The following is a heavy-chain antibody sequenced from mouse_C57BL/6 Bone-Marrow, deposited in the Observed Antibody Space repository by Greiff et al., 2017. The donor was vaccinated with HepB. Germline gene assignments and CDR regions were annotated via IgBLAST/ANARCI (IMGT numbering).Heavy chain of an antibody. V-gene: IGHV1-39*01. CDR2: INPNYGTT. Sequence: EVQLQQSGPELVKPGASVKISCKASGYSFTDYNMNWVKQSNGKSLEWIGVINPNYGTTSYNQKFKGKATLTVDQSSSTAYMQLNSLTSEDSAVYYCATNDGSSPRNYFDYWGQGTTLTVSS. J-gene: IGHJ2*01. CDR3: ATNDGSSPRNYFDY. D-gene: IGHD1-1*01. CDR1: GYSFTDYN.